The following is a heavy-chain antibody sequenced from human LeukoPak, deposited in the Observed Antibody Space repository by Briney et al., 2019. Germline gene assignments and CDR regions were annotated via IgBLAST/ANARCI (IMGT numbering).Heavy chain of an antibody. V-gene: IGHV3-30-3*01. CDR3: ARSASGNPAFFDY. CDR2: ISYDGSNK. CDR1: GFTFSSYA. J-gene: IGHJ4*02. Sequence: PGGFLRLSCAASGFTFSSYAMHWVRQAPGKGLEWVAVISYDGSNKYYADSVKGRFTISRDNSKNTLYLQMNSLRAEDTAVYYCARSASGNPAFFDYWGQGTLVTVSS. D-gene: IGHD1-26*01.